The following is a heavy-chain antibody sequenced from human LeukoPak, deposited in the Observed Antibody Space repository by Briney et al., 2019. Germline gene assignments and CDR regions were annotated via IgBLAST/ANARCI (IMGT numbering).Heavy chain of an antibody. CDR1: VFMFWSYA. Sequence: GGSLRLCCGVSVFMFWSYAMNWVRRARGWGREWVSVIDGSGTNIESAESVKGRFTTARDNSKKLLYLEMNRLRVEDTAVNYWSKAKVSVLTYLDWFPRDWGQGTLVTVSS. CDR2: IDGSGTNI. CDR3: SKAKVSVLTYLDWFPRD. J-gene: IGHJ4*02. D-gene: IGHD3-9*01. V-gene: IGHV3-23*05.